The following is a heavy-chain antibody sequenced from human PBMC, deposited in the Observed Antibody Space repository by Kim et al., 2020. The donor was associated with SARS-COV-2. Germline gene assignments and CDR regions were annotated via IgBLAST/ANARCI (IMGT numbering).Heavy chain of an antibody. J-gene: IGHJ1*01. V-gene: IGHV3-49*04. CDR2: IRSKAYGGTT. Sequence: GGSLRLSCTASGFTFGDYAMSWVRQAPGKGLEWVGFIRSKAYGGTTEYAASVKGRFTISRDDSKSIAYLQMNSLKTEDTAVYYCTRDDFWSGYYTGALQHWGQGTLVTVSS. D-gene: IGHD3-3*01. CDR3: TRDDFWSGYYTGALQH. CDR1: GFTFGDYA.